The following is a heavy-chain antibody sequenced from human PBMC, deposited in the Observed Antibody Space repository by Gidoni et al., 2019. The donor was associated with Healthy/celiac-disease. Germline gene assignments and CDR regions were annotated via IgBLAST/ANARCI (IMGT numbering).Heavy chain of an antibody. V-gene: IGHV3-23*01. CDR2: ISGSGGST. CDR3: AKGDFWSGYYYYYGMDV. CDR1: GFTFSSYA. J-gene: IGHJ6*02. D-gene: IGHD3-3*01. Sequence: EVQLLESGGGLVQPGGSLRLSCAASGFTFSSYAMSWVRQAPGKGLEWVSAISGSGGSTYYADSVKGRFTISRDNSKNTLYLQMNSLRAEDTAVYYCAKGDFWSGYYYYYGMDVWGQGTTVTVSS.